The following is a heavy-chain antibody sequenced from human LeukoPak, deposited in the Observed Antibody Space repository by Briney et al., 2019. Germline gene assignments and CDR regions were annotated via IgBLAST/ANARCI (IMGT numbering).Heavy chain of an antibody. J-gene: IGHJ3*02. CDR2: IKQDGNVK. Sequence: PGGSLRLSCVASGFTFSDYWMTWVRQAPGTGLEWVANIKQDGNVKYYVDSVKGRFTISRDNAKNSLHLQMDNLRAEDTAVYYCARPKNREDYWRAFDIWGQGTMDTVSS. CDR3: ARPKNREDYWRAFDI. D-gene: IGHD2-8*02. V-gene: IGHV3-7*03. CDR1: GFTFSDYW.